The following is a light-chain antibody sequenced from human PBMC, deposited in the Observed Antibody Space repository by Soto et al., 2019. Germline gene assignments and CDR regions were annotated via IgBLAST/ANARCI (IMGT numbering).Light chain of an antibody. CDR1: QSVGSN. CDR2: GAS. Sequence: EIVMTQSPSTLSVSPGGRATLSCRASQSVGSNLAWYQQKPGQAPRLLIYGASTRAAGIPARFSGSGSGTEFTLIISLQSEDSAVYYCQQYNDWPRTFGQGTKVEIK. CDR3: QQYNDWPRT. V-gene: IGKV3-15*01. J-gene: IGKJ1*01.